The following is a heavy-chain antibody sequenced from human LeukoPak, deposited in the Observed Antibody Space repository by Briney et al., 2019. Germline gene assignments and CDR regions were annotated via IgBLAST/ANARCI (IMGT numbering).Heavy chain of an antibody. Sequence: SETLSLTCAVYGGSFSGYYWSWIRQPPGKGLEWIGEINHSGSTNYNPSLKSRVTISVDTSKNQFSLKLSSVTAADTAVYYCARVSRDLFMFDPWGQGTLVTVSS. CDR2: INHSGST. J-gene: IGHJ5*02. D-gene: IGHD2-21*01. CDR1: GGSFSGYY. CDR3: ARVSRDLFMFDP. V-gene: IGHV4-34*01.